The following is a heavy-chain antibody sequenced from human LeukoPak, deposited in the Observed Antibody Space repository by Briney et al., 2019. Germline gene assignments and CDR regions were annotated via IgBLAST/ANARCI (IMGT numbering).Heavy chain of an antibody. CDR2: IYTSGST. CDR3: ASQNGDYFDY. D-gene: IGHD4-17*01. J-gene: IGHJ4*02. CDR1: GYSISSGYY. V-gene: IGHV4-61*02. Sequence: SETLSLTCTVSGYSISSGYYWSWIRQPAGKGLEWIGRIYTSGSTNYNPSLKSRVTISVDTSKNQFSLKLSSVTAADTAVYYCASQNGDYFDYWGQGTLVTVSS.